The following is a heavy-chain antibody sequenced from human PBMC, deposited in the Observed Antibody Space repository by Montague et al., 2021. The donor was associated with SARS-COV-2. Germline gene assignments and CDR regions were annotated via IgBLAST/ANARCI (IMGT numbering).Heavy chain of an antibody. J-gene: IGHJ4*02. CDR2: INHSGST. Sequence: SETLSLTCAVYGGSFSGYYWSWICQPPGKGLEWIGEINHSGSTNYNPSXXSRVTISVDTSKNQFSLKLSYVTAADTAVYYCARRPHYYDSSGYYYPGPQRYYFDYWGQGTLVTVSS. CDR1: GGSFSGYY. CDR3: ARRPHYYDSSGYYYPGPQRYYFDY. V-gene: IGHV4-34*01. D-gene: IGHD3-22*01.